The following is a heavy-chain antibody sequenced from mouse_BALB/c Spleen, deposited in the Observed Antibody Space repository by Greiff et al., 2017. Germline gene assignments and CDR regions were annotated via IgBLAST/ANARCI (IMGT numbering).Heavy chain of an antibody. CDR1: GYAFSSYW. Sequence: QVQLKESGAELVRPGSSVKISCKASGYAFSSYWMNWVKQRPGQGLEWIGQIYPGDGDTNYNGKFKGKATLTADKSSSTAYMQLSSLTSEDSAVYFCARVDYGIPFAYWGQGTLVTVSA. D-gene: IGHD1-1*01. CDR2: IYPGDGDT. CDR3: ARVDYGIPFAY. V-gene: IGHV1-80*01. J-gene: IGHJ3*01.